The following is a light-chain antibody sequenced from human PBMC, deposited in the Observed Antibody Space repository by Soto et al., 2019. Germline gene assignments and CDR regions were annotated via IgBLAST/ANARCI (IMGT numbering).Light chain of an antibody. CDR3: QQFDDLPIT. CDR2: DAS. V-gene: IGKV1-33*01. Sequence: DIQMTQSPSSLSASVGDRVTITCQASQDISHYLNWYQQKPGKAPKLLVYDASNLEAGVPSRFSGSESGTDFSLTISSLQPEDIATYYCQQFDDLPITFGQGTRLEMK. CDR1: QDISHY. J-gene: IGKJ5*01.